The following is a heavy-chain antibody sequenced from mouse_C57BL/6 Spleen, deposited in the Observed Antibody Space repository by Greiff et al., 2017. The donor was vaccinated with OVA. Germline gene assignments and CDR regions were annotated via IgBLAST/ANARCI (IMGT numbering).Heavy chain of an antibody. V-gene: IGHV3-6*01. Sequence: EVKLQESGPGLVKPSQSLSLTCSVTGYSITSGYYWNWIRQFPGNKLEWMGYISYDGSNNYNPSLKNRISITRDTSKNQFFLKLNSVTTEDTATYYCARVVTSYWYFDVWGTGTTVTVSS. CDR1: GYSITSGYY. J-gene: IGHJ1*03. D-gene: IGHD2-13*01. CDR3: ARVVTSYWYFDV. CDR2: ISYDGSN.